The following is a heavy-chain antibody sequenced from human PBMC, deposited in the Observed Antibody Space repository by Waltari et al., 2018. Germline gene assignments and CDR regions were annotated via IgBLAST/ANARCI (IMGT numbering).Heavy chain of an antibody. CDR2: LDSGGDT. Sequence: EVQLVESGGDLIQPGGSLRLSCAASGLVVSRSFVAWVRQAPGKGLEWVSILDSGGDTHFADSVKGRFTISRDDSRNTVYLRMNSLRAEDAALYYCASGTATVAFEFWGQGTQVTVSS. V-gene: IGHV3-53*01. CDR3: ASGTATVAFEF. D-gene: IGHD1-1*01. CDR1: GLVVSRSF. J-gene: IGHJ4*02.